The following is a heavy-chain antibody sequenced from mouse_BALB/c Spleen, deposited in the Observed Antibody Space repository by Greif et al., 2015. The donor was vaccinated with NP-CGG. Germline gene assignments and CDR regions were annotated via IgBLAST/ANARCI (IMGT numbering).Heavy chain of an antibody. CDR2: IYPGDGDT. CDR1: GYAFSSYW. V-gene: IGHV1-80*01. D-gene: IGHD1-1*01. CDR3: ASHYYGSSPDYAMDY. Sequence: QVQLQQSGAELVRPGSSVKISCKASGYAFSSYWMNWVKQRPGQGLEWIGQIYPGDGDTNYNGKFKGKATLTADKSSSTAYMQLSSLTSEDSAVYFCASHYYGSSPDYAMDYWGQGTSVTVSS. J-gene: IGHJ4*01.